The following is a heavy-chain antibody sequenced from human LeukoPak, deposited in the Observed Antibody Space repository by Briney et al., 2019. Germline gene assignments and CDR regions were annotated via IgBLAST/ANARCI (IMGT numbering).Heavy chain of an antibody. CDR3: ARHEVGYCSGGSCPYYFDS. CDR2: IYYSGNT. V-gene: IGHV4-59*08. J-gene: IGHJ4*02. Sequence: SETLSLTCSVSGGSISSYYWSWIRQPPGKGLEWIGYIYYSGNTRYNPSLMSRVTISVDMSKNHFSLELTSVTAADTAVYYCARHEVGYCSGGSCPYYFDSWGQGTLVTVSS. CDR1: GGSISSYY. D-gene: IGHD2-15*01.